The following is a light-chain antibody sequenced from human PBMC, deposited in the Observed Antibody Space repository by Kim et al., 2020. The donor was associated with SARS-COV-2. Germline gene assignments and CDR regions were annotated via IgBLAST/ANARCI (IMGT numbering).Light chain of an antibody. CDR3: QQLNSYLTWT. V-gene: IGKV1-9*01. CDR1: QGISSY. J-gene: IGKJ1*01. Sequence: IQLTQSPSSLSASVGDRVTITCRVSQGISSYLAWYQQKPGKAPKLLIYAASTLQSGVPSRFSGSGSGTDFTLTISSLQPEDFATYYCQQLNSYLTWTFGQGTKVDIK. CDR2: AAS.